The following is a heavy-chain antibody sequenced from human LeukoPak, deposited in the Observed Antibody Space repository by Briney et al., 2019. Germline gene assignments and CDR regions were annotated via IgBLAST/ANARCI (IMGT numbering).Heavy chain of an antibody. Sequence: SETLSLTCALYGGSSTGYYWSWIRDPPGKGLEWSGEIKHSGSTNYNPSLKNRVTISVDTSKNQFSLKLSSVTAADTAVYYCARGNNSDRPPDAFDIWGQGTMVTVSS. J-gene: IGHJ3*02. CDR3: ARGNNSDRPPDAFDI. CDR1: GGSSTGYY. D-gene: IGHD1/OR15-1a*01. CDR2: IKHSGST. V-gene: IGHV4-34*01.